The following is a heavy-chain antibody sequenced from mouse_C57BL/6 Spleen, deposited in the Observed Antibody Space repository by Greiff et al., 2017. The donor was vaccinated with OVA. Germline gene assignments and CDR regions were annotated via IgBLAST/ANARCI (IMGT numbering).Heavy chain of an antibody. D-gene: IGHD2-4*01. CDR2: ILPGSGST. CDR3: AKGLRRGYAMDD. Sequence: QVQLKESGAELMKPGASVKLSCKATGYTFTGYWIEWVKQRPGHGLEWIGEILPGSGSTNYHEKFKGKATFTADTSSNTAYMQLSSLTTEDSASEDCAKGLRRGYAMDDWGQGTTVTVAS. J-gene: IGHJ4*01. CDR1: GYTFTGYW. V-gene: IGHV1-9*01.